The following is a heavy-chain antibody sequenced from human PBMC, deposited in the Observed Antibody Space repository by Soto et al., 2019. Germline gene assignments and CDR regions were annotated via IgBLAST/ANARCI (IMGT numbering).Heavy chain of an antibody. V-gene: IGHV1-18*04. Sequence: QVQLVQSGAEVKKPGASVKVSCKASGYTFTSYGISWVRQAPGQGLEWMGWISAYNGNTNYAQKLQGRVTMTTDTSTITAYMELRSLRSDDTAVYYCARMSIGYYGSGSTNWFDPWGQGTLVTVSS. CDR1: GYTFTSYG. D-gene: IGHD3-10*01. J-gene: IGHJ5*02. CDR3: ARMSIGYYGSGSTNWFDP. CDR2: ISAYNGNT.